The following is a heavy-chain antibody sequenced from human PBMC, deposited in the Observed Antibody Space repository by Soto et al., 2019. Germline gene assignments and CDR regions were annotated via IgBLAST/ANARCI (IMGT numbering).Heavy chain of an antibody. D-gene: IGHD3-10*01. CDR2: IYYSGGT. V-gene: IGHV4-59*08. CDR1: GGSISSYY. Sequence: PSETLSLTCTVSGGSISSYYWSWIRQPPGKGLDWIGYIYYSGGTNYNPSLKSRVTISVDTSKNQFSLKLSSVTAADTAVYYCAGRAMVRGLESGQNLNWFDPWGQGTLVTVSS. CDR3: AGRAMVRGLESGQNLNWFDP. J-gene: IGHJ5*02.